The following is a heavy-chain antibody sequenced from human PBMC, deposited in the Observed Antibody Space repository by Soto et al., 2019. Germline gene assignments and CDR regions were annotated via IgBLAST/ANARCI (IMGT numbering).Heavy chain of an antibody. CDR2: IWYDGSNK. Sequence: GGSLRLSCAASGFTFSSYGMHWVRQAPGKGLEWVAVIWYDGSNKYYADSVKGRFTISRDNSKNTLYLQMNSLRAEDTAVYYCARDCSGGSCYSFDPWGQGTLVTVSS. CDR1: GFTFSSYG. D-gene: IGHD2-15*01. V-gene: IGHV3-33*01. CDR3: ARDCSGGSCYSFDP. J-gene: IGHJ5*02.